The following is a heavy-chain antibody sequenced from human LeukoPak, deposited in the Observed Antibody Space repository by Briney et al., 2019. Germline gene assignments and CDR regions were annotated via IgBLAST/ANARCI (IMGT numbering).Heavy chain of an antibody. CDR3: ARESTGLDY. Sequence: GGSLRLSCAASGFTFSRYAMHWVRQAPGKGLEWVAVISYDGYNKYYADSVKGRFTISRDNSKNTLYLQMNSLRVEDTAVYHCARESTGLDYWGQGTLVTVSP. J-gene: IGHJ4*02. CDR2: ISYDGYNK. V-gene: IGHV3-30-3*01. CDR1: GFTFSRYA.